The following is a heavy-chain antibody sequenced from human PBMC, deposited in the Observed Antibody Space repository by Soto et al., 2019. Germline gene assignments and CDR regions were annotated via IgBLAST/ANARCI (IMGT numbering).Heavy chain of an antibody. Sequence: EVQLLESGGGLVQPGGSLRLSCAASGFTFSSYAMSWVRQTPGKGLEWVSGISGGGGNTYYADSVTGRFTISRDNSMNPLYLQMNSLRAADTAIYYCAKDRGDGCRFSGIAVAGIPSWGQGTLVTVSS. CDR3: AKDRGDGCRFSGIAVAGIPS. V-gene: IGHV3-23*01. CDR2: ISGGGGNT. CDR1: GFTFSSYA. J-gene: IGHJ5*02. D-gene: IGHD6-19*01.